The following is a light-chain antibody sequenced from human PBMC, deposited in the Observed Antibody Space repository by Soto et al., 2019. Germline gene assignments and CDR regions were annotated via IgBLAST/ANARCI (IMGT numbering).Light chain of an antibody. CDR3: QQYGSSPPYA. V-gene: IGKV3-20*01. Sequence: EIVLTQSPGTLSLSPGERATLSCRASESVSSRYLAWYCQKPGQAPRLLIYGASSRATGIPDRFSGSGSGTDFTLTISRLEPEDFAVYYCQQYGSSPPYAFGQGTKLEIK. J-gene: IGKJ2*01. CDR2: GAS. CDR1: ESVSSRY.